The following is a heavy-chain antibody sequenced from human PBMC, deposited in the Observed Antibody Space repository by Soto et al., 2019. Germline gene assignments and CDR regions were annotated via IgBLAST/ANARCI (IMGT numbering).Heavy chain of an antibody. CDR3: ARDTHDPSRHSGTYYVWFDP. J-gene: IGHJ5*02. D-gene: IGHD1-26*01. V-gene: IGHV1-18*04. Sequence: QVQLVQSGAEVKKPGASVKVSCKASGYSFITYGISWVRQAPGQGLEWMGWISPHNGNTEYAEKLQGRVTMTTDTSTSTAYMELRSLRSDDTAVYYCARDTHDPSRHSGTYYVWFDPWGQGTLVTVSS. CDR1: GYSFITYG. CDR2: ISPHNGNT.